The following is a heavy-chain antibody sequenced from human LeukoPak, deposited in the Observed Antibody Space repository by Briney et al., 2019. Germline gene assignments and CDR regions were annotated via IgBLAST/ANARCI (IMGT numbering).Heavy chain of an antibody. V-gene: IGHV1-3*01. CDR2: INAGNGNT. Sequence: ASVKVFCKASGYTFTTYAMHWVRQAPGQRLEWMGWINAGNGNTKYSQKFQGRVTFTRDTSASTAYVELSSLRSEDTAVYYCARDLGVVVIPTGEYYFDYWGQGTLVTVSS. J-gene: IGHJ4*02. CDR1: GYTFTTYA. CDR3: ARDLGVVVIPTGEYYFDY. D-gene: IGHD3-22*01.